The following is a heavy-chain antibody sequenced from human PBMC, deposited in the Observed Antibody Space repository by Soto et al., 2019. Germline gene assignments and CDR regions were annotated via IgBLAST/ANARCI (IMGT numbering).Heavy chain of an antibody. CDR3: AKDLFPSGSFTLSDY. V-gene: IGHV3-23*01. J-gene: IGHJ4*02. CDR1: GFTFSSYA. D-gene: IGHD1-26*01. CDR2: ISGSDGST. Sequence: EVQLLESGGGLVQPGGSLRLSCAASGFTFSSYAMSWVRQAPGKGLEWVSAISGSDGSTYYADSVKGRFTISRDNSKNTLYLQMNCLRAEDTAVYYCAKDLFPSGSFTLSDYWGQGTLVTVSS.